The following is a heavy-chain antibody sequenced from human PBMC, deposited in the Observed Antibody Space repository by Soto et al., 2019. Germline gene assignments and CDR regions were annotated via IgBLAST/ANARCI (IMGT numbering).Heavy chain of an antibody. CDR3: ARSRNYCGSTSCYFFDN. V-gene: IGHV3-21*01. CDR1: GFIFSSYS. Sequence: GGSLRLSCAASGFIFSSYSMTWVRQAPGKGLEWVSSITDSSSNYIYYADSVKGRFTISRDNAKNSLYLQMNSLRAEDTAVYYCARSRNYCGSTSCYFFDNWGQGTLVTVSS. D-gene: IGHD2-2*01. CDR2: ITDSSSNYI. J-gene: IGHJ4*02.